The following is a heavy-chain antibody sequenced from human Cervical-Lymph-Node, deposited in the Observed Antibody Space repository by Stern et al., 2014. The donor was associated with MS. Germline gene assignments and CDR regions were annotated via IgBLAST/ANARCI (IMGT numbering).Heavy chain of an antibody. CDR1: GFTFSNYG. Sequence: VQLVESGGGVVQPGRSLRLSCAASGFTFSNYGFYWVRQAPGKGLEWVALIWYDGSKKYDADSVKGRFTVSRDDSKNKLYLQMNSLRAEDTAMYYCARDRSYDSLDYWGQGTLVTVSS. CDR2: IWYDGSKK. D-gene: IGHD3-22*01. CDR3: ARDRSYDSLDY. V-gene: IGHV3-33*01. J-gene: IGHJ4*02.